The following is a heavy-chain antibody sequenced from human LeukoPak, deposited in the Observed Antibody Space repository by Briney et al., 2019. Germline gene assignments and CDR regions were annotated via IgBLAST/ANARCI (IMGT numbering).Heavy chain of an antibody. J-gene: IGHJ3*02. CDR3: ARLDGDNDAFDI. Sequence: SETLSLTCTVSGGSISSYYWSWIRQPPGKGLEWIGYIYYSGSTNYSPSLKSRATISVDMSKIQFSLRLSSVTAADTAVYFCARLDGDNDAFDIWGQGTMVTVSS. D-gene: IGHD4-17*01. CDR2: IYYSGST. V-gene: IGHV4-59*08. CDR1: GGSISSYY.